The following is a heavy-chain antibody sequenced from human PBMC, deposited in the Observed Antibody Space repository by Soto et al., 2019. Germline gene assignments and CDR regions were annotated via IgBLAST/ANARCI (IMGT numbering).Heavy chain of an antibody. CDR2: ISSNGGST. D-gene: IGHD5-12*01. J-gene: IGHJ4*02. CDR3: ERNCLNCGSGYSDY. Sequence: PGGSLRLSCSASGFTFSSYAMHWVRQAPGKGLEYVSAISSNGGSTYYADSVKGRFTISRDNSKNTLYLQMNSLRAEDTAVYYWERNCLNCGSGYSDYWGKGPLVTVS. CDR1: GFTFSSYA. V-gene: IGHV3-64*04.